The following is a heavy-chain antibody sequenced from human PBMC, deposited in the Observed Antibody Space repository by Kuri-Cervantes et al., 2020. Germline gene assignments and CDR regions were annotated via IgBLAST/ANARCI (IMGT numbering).Heavy chain of an antibody. V-gene: IGHV1-46*01. J-gene: IGHJ4*01. Sequence: ASVKVSCKASGYTFTSYYMHWVRQAPGQGLEWMGGIIPIFGTANYAQKFQGRVTITRDTSASTAYMELSSLSSEDTAVYYYSRGLQTRNYFDYWGHGTLVTVSS. D-gene: IGHD4-11*01. CDR1: GYTFTSYY. CDR3: SRGLQTRNYFDY. CDR2: IIPIFGTA.